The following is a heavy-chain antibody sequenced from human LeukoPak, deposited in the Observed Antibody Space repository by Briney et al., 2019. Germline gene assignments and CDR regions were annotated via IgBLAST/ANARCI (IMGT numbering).Heavy chain of an antibody. V-gene: IGHV3-48*03. J-gene: IGHJ5*02. CDR1: GFTFSSYE. D-gene: IGHD3-22*01. Sequence: GGSLRLSCAASGFTFSSYEMNWVRQAPGKGLEWVSYISSSGSTIYYADSVKGRFTISRDNAKNSLYLQMNSLRAEDTAVYYCAREDYSDSSGYSNWFDPWGQGTLVTVSS. CDR3: AREDYSDSSGYSNWFDP. CDR2: ISSSGSTI.